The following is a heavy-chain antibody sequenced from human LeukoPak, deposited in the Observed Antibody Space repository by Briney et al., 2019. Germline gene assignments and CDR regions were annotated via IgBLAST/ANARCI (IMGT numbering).Heavy chain of an antibody. CDR3: ARGTGSYSADFQP. J-gene: IGHJ1*01. CDR1: GGSISSYY. Sequence: SETLPLTCIVSGGSISSYYWSWIRQPPGKGLEWIGYIYYSGSTNYNPSLKSRVSMSIDTSKNQFSLKVRSVTAADTAVYYCARGTGSYSADFQPWGQGTLVTVSS. D-gene: IGHD3-10*01. CDR2: IYYSGST. V-gene: IGHV4-59*01.